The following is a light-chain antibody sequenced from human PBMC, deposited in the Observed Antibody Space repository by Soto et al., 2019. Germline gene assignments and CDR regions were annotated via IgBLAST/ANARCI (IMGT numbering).Light chain of an antibody. V-gene: IGLV2-14*01. CDR1: SSDVGNYNY. Sequence: QYVGTQPAWVSGSPGQSITISCTGTSSDVGNYNYVSWYQQYPGRVPKLLIYMVSNRPSGVSNRFSGPKSGNTASLTISGLQAEDEADYFCTSPTPGSLYVFGTGTKVTVL. CDR2: MVS. J-gene: IGLJ1*01. CDR3: TSPTPGSLYV.